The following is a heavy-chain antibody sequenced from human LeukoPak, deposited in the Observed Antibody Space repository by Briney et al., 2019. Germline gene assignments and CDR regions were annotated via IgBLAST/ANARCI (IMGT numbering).Heavy chain of an antibody. CDR2: IHNDGTFG. Sequence: GKPLTLSCTASGFTFSHFGMQWVRQAPGKGLEWVAVIHNDGTFGQYADSVKGRFTISKDNSQNILYLEMNSLRDDDTAVYYCAKEGVPSRGYLDVWGKGTTVTVS. V-gene: IGHV3-33*03. D-gene: IGHD3-16*01. J-gene: IGHJ6*03. CDR3: AKEGVPSRGYLDV. CDR1: GFTFSHFG.